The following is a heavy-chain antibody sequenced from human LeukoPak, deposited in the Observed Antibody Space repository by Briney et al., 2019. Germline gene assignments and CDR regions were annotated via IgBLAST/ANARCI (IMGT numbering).Heavy chain of an antibody. D-gene: IGHD5-24*01. V-gene: IGHV3-74*01. CDR3: TGGWTATIGY. CDR1: GFTFSSYW. J-gene: IGHJ4*02. CDR2: INSDGSST. Sequence: GGSLRLSCAASGFTFSSYWMHWVRQAPGKGLVWVSRINSDGSSTSYADSVKGRFTISRDNAKSTLYLQMNSLRAEDTAVCYCTGGWTATIGYWGQGTLVTVSS.